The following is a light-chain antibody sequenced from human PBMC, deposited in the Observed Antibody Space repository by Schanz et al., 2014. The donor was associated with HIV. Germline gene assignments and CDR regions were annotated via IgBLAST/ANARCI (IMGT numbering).Light chain of an antibody. Sequence: QSVLTQPPSVSGAPGQRVTISCTGTRSNIGTGFDVHWYQLLPGTAPKVLIFANTHRPSGVPDRFSGSKSGTSASLAITGLQAEDEADYYCSSYTSSSTSPYVFGTGTKLTVL. CDR3: SSYTSSSTSPYV. V-gene: IGLV1-40*01. CDR1: RSNIGTGFD. J-gene: IGLJ1*01. CDR2: ANT.